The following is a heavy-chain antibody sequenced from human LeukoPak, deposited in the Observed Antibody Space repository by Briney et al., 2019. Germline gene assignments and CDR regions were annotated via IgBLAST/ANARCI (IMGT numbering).Heavy chain of an antibody. V-gene: IGHV1-8*01. D-gene: IGHD6-19*01. CDR3: ARGSPMSGYSSGWYTPSGY. Sequence: ASVEVSCKASGYTFTSYDINWVRQATGQGLEWMGWMNPNSGNTGYAQKFQGRVTMTRNTSISTAYMELSSLRSEDTAVYYCARGSPMSGYSSGWYTPSGYWGQGTLVTVSS. CDR1: GYTFTSYD. CDR2: MNPNSGNT. J-gene: IGHJ4*02.